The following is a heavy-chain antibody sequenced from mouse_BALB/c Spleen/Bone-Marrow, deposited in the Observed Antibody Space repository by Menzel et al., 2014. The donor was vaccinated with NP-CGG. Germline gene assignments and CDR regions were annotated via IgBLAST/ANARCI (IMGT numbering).Heavy chain of an antibody. Sequence: EVQLQQSGPELVKTGASVKVSCKASGYSFTDYNMSWVRQSHGKSLEWIGYIDPYNGGTTYNQKFKGKATLTVDKSSSTAFMHLNSLTSDDSTAYYCVRGDYRYSWFAYWGQGTLVTVSA. CDR1: GYSFTDYN. CDR3: VRGDYRYSWFAY. J-gene: IGHJ3*01. V-gene: IGHV1S135*01. CDR2: IDPYNGGT. D-gene: IGHD2-14*01.